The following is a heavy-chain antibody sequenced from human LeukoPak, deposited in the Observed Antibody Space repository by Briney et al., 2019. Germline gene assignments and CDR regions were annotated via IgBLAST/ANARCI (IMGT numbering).Heavy chain of an antibody. Sequence: SETLSLTCTVSGGSISSAGYYWSWIRQHPGKGLEWIGYIYYSGSTYYNPSLKSRATISGDTSKNQFSLKLSSVTAADTAVYYCARDRLVSPVDSYYGMDVWGQGTTVTVSS. CDR3: ARDRLVSPVDSYYGMDV. V-gene: IGHV4-31*03. CDR2: IYYSGST. CDR1: GGSISSAGYY. J-gene: IGHJ6*02. D-gene: IGHD3-22*01.